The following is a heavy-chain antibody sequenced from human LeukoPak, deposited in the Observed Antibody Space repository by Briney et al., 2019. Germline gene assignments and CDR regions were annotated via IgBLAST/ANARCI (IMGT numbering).Heavy chain of an antibody. V-gene: IGHV4-59*01. CDR2: IYYSGST. CDR1: GGSISSYY. CDR3: ARARGLRFLEWLLYDY. J-gene: IGHJ4*02. Sequence: SETLSLTCTVSGGSISSYYWSRLRQPPGKGLEWIGYIYYSGSTNYNPSLKSRVTISVDTSKNQFSLKLSSVTAADTAVYYCARARGLRFLEWLLYDYWGQGTLVTVSS. D-gene: IGHD3-3*01.